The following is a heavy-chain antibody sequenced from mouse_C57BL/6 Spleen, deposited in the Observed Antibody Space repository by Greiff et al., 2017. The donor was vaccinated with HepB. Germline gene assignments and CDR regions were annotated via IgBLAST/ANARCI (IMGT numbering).Heavy chain of an antibody. CDR3: ARHGYYGSSLYAMDY. D-gene: IGHD1-1*01. CDR1: GFTFSSYC. J-gene: IGHJ4*01. CDR2: ISSGGSYT. V-gene: IGHV5-6*01. Sequence: EVQLVESGGDLVKPGGSLKLSCAASGFTFSSYCMSWVRQTPDRRLEWVATISSGGSYTYYPDSVKGRFTISIDNAKNTLYLQMSSLKSEDTAMYYCARHGYYGSSLYAMDYWGQGTSVNVSS.